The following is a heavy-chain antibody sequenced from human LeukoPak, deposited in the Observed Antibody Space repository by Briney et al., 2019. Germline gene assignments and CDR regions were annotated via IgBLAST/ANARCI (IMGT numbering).Heavy chain of an antibody. J-gene: IGHJ4*02. D-gene: IGHD3-10*01. CDR3: ARDVGDGLLWFGEPFDY. CDR2: ISGSGGST. V-gene: IGHV3-23*01. CDR1: GFTFSSYA. Sequence: GGSLRLSCAASGFTFSSYAMSWVRQAPGKGLEWVSAISGSGGSTYYADSVKGRFTISRDNAKNSLYLQMNSLRAEDTAVYYCARDVGDGLLWFGEPFDYWGQGTLVTVSS.